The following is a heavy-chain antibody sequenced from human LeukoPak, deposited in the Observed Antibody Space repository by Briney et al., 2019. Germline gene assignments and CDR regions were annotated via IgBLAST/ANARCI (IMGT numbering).Heavy chain of an antibody. CDR3: AKDHVAAGLYFDY. CDR2: INPSGSTF. D-gene: IGHD6-25*01. J-gene: IGHJ4*02. Sequence: GGSLRLSCAASGFGFSDFYMGWLRQAPGKGLEWVSYINPSGSTFYYADSVKGRFTISRDNAKNSLYLQVNSLRDEDTAVYYCAKDHVAAGLYFDYWGQGTLVTVSS. V-gene: IGHV3-11*01. CDR1: GFGFSDFY.